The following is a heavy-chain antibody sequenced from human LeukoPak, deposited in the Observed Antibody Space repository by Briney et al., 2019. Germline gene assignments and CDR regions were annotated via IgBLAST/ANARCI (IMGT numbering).Heavy chain of an antibody. V-gene: IGHV3-30*04. CDR3: ARAPNGDYYFDY. D-gene: IGHD4-17*01. CDR2: ISYDGGNK. CDR1: GFALSSYA. J-gene: IGHJ4*02. Sequence: GRSLRLSCAASGFALSSYAMHWVRQAPGKGLYWVAFISYDGGNKYYADSVKGRFTISRDNSKNTLYLQMNGLRAEDTAVYYCARAPNGDYYFDYWGQGTLVTVSS.